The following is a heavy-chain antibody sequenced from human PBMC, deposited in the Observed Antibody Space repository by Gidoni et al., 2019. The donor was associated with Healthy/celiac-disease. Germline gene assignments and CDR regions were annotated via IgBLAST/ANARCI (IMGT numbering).Heavy chain of an antibody. Sequence: EVQLWASGGGLVQTGGSQRHSCAASGVTVSTYAMSWVRQAPGRGLEWVAAMRVGGGSSSYADSVTARCPISRDYSKTTLYLQLNILSAEVTAVYYCPYPLGSYGGVVDYWGQGTLVTVSS. CDR1: GVTVSTYA. J-gene: IGHJ4*02. CDR2: MRVGGGSS. D-gene: IGHD2-21*01. CDR3: PYPLGSYGGVVDY. V-gene: IGHV3-23*01.